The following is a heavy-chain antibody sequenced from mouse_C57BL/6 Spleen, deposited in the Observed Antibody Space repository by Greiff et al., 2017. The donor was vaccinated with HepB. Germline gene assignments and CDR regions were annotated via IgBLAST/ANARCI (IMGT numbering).Heavy chain of an antibody. D-gene: IGHD1-1*01. CDR2: ISDGGSYT. Sequence: EVKVVESGGGLVKPGGSLKLSCAASGFTFSSYAMSWVRQTPEKRLEWVATISDGGSYTYYPDNVKGRFTISRDNAKNNLYLQMSHLKSEDTAMYYCARDQGNYVFDYWGQGTTLTVSS. CDR1: GFTFSSYA. CDR3: ARDQGNYVFDY. V-gene: IGHV5-4*01. J-gene: IGHJ2*01.